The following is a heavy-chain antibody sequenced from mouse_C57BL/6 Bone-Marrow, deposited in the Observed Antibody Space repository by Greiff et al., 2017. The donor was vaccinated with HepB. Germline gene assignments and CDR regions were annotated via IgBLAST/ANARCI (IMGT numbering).Heavy chain of an antibody. J-gene: IGHJ3*01. Sequence: VQLKESGPGLVKPSQSLSLTCSVTGYSITSGYYWNWIRQFPGNKLEWMGYISYDGSNNYNPSLKNRISITRDTAKNQFFLKLNSVTTEDTATYYGVWVYYGFAYWGQGTLVTVSA. CDR2: ISYDGSN. CDR1: GYSITSGYY. V-gene: IGHV3-6*01. CDR3: VWVYYGFAY. D-gene: IGHD2-1*01.